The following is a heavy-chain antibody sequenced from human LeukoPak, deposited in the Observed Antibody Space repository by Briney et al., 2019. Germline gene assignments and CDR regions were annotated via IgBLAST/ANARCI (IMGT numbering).Heavy chain of an antibody. V-gene: IGHV3-7*01. CDR2: IMPDGNER. CDR1: GFTFGTFW. D-gene: IGHD2-8*01. Sequence: PGGSLRLSCAASGFTFGTFWMSWVRQAGGKGGECVANIMPDGNERYYVESVRGRFTISKDNAENSLYLQINSLRADDTAVYFCARTKANTPLFDYWGQGTLLTVSS. J-gene: IGHJ4*02. CDR3: ARTKANTPLFDY.